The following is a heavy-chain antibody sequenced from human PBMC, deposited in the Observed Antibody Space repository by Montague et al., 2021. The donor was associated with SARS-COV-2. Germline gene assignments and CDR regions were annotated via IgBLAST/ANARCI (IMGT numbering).Heavy chain of an antibody. D-gene: IGHD2-15*01. J-gene: IGHJ6*01. CDR3: TRAQNKKFLLPFYFGMEV. CDR1: GDSFSNNNYY. V-gene: IGHV4-61*02. Sequence: TLSLTCTVSGDSFSNNNYYWSWIRQPAGKGLEWIGCIYSSVETCYNPSLSDRVTMSVDTSQNKFSLTLSSVTAADTAVYYCTRAQNKKFLLPFYFGMEVWGPGTTVTVSS. CDR2: IYSSVET.